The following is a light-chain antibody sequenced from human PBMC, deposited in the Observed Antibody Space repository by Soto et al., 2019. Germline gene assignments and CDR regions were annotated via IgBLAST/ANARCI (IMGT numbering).Light chain of an antibody. CDR2: DNT. Sequence: QSVLTQPPSVSGAPGQRVTISCTGSSSNIGAGYDVHWYQHLPGTAPNLLIFDNTNRPSGVPDRFSGSKSDTSASLAITGLQAEDEADYYCQSYDRSLTDYVFGTGTKLTVL. CDR1: SSNIGAGYD. V-gene: IGLV1-40*01. CDR3: QSYDRSLTDYV. J-gene: IGLJ1*01.